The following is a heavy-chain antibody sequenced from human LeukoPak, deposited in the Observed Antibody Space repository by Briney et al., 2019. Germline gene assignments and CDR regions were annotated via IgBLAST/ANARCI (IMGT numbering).Heavy chain of an antibody. V-gene: IGHV4-59*12. CDR3: ASGSITVVPAFDI. CDR2: IYYTGST. J-gene: IGHJ3*02. Sequence: SETLSLTCTVSGGSLSTYYWSWIRQPPGKGLEWIACIYYTGSTNYNPSLKSRGTMSVDTSKNQFSLRLTSVTAADTAVYYCASGSITVVPAFDIWGQGTVVTVSS. CDR1: GGSLSTYY. D-gene: IGHD4-23*01.